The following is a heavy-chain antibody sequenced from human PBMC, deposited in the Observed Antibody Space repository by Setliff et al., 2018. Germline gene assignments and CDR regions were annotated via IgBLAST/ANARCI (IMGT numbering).Heavy chain of an antibody. CDR2: IVPVFGTR. V-gene: IGHV1-69*13. D-gene: IGHD3-10*01. J-gene: IGHJ6*03. CDR1: GGTFNTYA. Sequence: SVKVSCKASGGTFNTYAINWVRQAPGQGLAWMGGIVPVFGTRNYAQKFQGRVTFSADDSANTAYMELTSLTSEDTAVYYCAGGQPLVRKYYYYMDVWGKGTTVTVAS. CDR3: AGGQPLVRKYYYYMDV.